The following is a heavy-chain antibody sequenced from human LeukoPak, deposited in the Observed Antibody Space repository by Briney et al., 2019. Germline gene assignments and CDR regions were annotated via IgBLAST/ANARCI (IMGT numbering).Heavy chain of an antibody. CDR2: ISGSGGST. V-gene: IGHV3-23*01. J-gene: IGHJ1*01. D-gene: IGHD2-15*01. CDR1: GFTFSSYA. Sequence: GGSLRLSCAASGFTFSSYAMSWVRQAPGKGLEWVSAISGSGGSTYYADSVKGRFTISRDNSKNTLYLQMNSLRAEDTAVYYCAKECCSGGTCYGYFQNWGQGTLVTVSS. CDR3: AKECCSGGTCYGYFQN.